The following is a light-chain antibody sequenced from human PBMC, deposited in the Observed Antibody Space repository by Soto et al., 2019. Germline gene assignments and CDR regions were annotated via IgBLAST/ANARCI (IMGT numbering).Light chain of an antibody. J-gene: IGLJ2*01. CDR1: SSDVGS. CDR2: DFT. CDR3: SAYAGSNVV. V-gene: IGLV2-8*01. Sequence: QSVLTQPPSASGSPGQSVTISCTGTSSDVGSVSWYQQHPGKAPKLIIYDFTQRPSGVPDRFSGSKSGNTASLAVSGLQTEDDADYYCSAYAGSNVVFGGGTKLTVL.